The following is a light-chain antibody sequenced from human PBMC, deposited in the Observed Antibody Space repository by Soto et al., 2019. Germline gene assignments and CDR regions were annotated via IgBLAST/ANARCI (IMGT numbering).Light chain of an antibody. Sequence: DIQLTQSPSTLSASVGDRVTLTCRASQSLNSRLAWYQQRPGKAPKLLIYDASTLESGVPSRLSGSGSGTEFTLTINNLQPDDLATYICQQYKSYSTFGRGTKVDIK. CDR3: QQYKSYST. CDR1: QSLNSR. V-gene: IGKV1-5*01. CDR2: DAS. J-gene: IGKJ1*01.